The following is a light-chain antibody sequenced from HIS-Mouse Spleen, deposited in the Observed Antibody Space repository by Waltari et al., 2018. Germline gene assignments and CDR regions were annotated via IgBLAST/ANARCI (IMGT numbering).Light chain of an antibody. CDR1: SSDVGSYNR. CDR2: EVS. CDR3: SSYTSSSTYVV. J-gene: IGLJ2*01. Sequence: SALPQPPSVSGSPGPSVTIPCPGTSSDVGSYNRVSWYQQPPGTAPKLMIYEVSNRPSGVTDRFSGSKSGNTDSLTISGLQAEDEADYYCSSYTSSSTYVVFGGGTKLTVL. V-gene: IGLV2-18*02.